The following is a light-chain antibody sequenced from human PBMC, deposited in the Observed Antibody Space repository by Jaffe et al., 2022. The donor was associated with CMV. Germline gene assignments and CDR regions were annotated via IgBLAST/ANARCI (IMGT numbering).Light chain of an antibody. CDR3: QQSHIART. V-gene: IGKV1-39*01. CDR2: DAS. Sequence: DIQMTQSPSSLSASVGDRVIITCRASQSISSYLNWYQQRPGKAPKLLIYDASSLQSGVPSRFSGSGSGTDFTLTISSLQPEDFATYYCQQSHIARTFGQGTKVEIK. CDR1: QSISSY. J-gene: IGKJ1*01.